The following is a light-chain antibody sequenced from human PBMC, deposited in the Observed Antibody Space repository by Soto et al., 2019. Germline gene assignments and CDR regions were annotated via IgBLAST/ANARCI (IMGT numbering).Light chain of an antibody. V-gene: IGLV1-51*01. Sequence: QSVLMQPPSVSSAPGQKVTISCSGSSSNIGDDYVSWYQHLPGTAPKLLIYDNNKRPSGIPDRFSGSKSGTSATLGITGLQTGDEADYYCGTWDSSLSVVVFGGGTQLTVL. CDR1: SSNIGDDY. CDR3: GTWDSSLSVVV. CDR2: DNN. J-gene: IGLJ2*01.